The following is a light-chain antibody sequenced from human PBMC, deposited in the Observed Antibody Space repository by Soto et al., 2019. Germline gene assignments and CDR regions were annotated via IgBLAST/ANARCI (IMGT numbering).Light chain of an antibody. J-gene: IGLJ1*01. Sequence: QSALTQPASVSGSPGQSITISCTGTNSDIGFYNYVSWYQQHPGEAPKLIMYEVAKRPSGVSSRFSGSKSGNTASLTISGLQAEDEADYHCSSYTSSSPLYVFGTGTKLTVL. CDR2: EVA. CDR1: NSDIGFYNY. CDR3: SSYTSSSPLYV. V-gene: IGLV2-14*01.